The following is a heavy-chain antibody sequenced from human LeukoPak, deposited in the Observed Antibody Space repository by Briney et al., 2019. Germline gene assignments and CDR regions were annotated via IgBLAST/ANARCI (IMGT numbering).Heavy chain of an antibody. V-gene: IGHV4-59*08. CDR1: GGSISSYY. CDR3: ARCAIFGVVISHAFDI. Sequence: PSETLSLTCTVSGGSISSYYWSWIRQPPGKGLEWIGYIYYSGSTNYNPSLKSRVTISVDTSKNQFSLKLSSVTAADTAVYYCARCAIFGVVISHAFDIWGQGTMVTVSS. CDR2: IYYSGST. D-gene: IGHD3-3*01. J-gene: IGHJ3*02.